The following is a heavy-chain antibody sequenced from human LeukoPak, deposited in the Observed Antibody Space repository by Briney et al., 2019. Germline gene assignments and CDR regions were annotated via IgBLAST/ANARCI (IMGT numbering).Heavy chain of an antibody. Sequence: SETLSLTCTVSDGSISSYYWSWIRQPPGKGLEWIGYIYYSGSTNYNPSPKSRVTISVDTSKNQFSLKLSSVTAADTAVYYCARVWVRGVMVDWFDPWGQGTLVTVSS. D-gene: IGHD3-10*01. CDR3: ARVWVRGVMVDWFDP. V-gene: IGHV4-59*01. CDR1: DGSISSYY. CDR2: IYYSGST. J-gene: IGHJ5*02.